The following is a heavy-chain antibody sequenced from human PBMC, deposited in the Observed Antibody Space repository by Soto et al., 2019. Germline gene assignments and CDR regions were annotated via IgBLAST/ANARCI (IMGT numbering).Heavy chain of an antibody. CDR1: GFTFRNYW. J-gene: IGHJ5*01. CDR3: ARDQGVPGNIDWFDS. CDR2: IKEDGTTQ. D-gene: IGHD1-1*01. V-gene: IGHV3-7*01. Sequence: EVQLVESGGGLVQPGGSLRLSCVASGFTFRNYWMSWVRQAPGKGLEWVANIKEDGTTQWYMSSARGRFTISRDNAKNSLFLLIDSLRAEDTAMYHCARDQGVPGNIDWFDSWGQGTLVTVSS.